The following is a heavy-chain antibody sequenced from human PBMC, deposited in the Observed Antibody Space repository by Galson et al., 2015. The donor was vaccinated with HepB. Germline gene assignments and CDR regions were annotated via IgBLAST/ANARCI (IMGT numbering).Heavy chain of an antibody. CDR3: AKDFYGSGTYALYGLDV. CDR1: GFTFSNYA. Sequence: SLRLSCAASGFTFSNYAMSWVRQAPGKGLEWVSSISGGGDSTYYADSVKGRFTISRDHSKNTLNLHMTSLRAEDTALYYCAKDFYGSGTYALYGLDVWGQGTTVTVSS. V-gene: IGHV3-23*01. CDR2: ISGGGDST. D-gene: IGHD3-10*01. J-gene: IGHJ6*02.